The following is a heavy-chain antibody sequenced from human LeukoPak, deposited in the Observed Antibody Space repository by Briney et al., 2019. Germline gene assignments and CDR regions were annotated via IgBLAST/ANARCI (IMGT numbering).Heavy chain of an antibody. CDR1: GYTLTELS. Sequence: ASVKVSCKVSGYTLTELSMHWVRQAPGKGLEWMGGFDPEDGETIYAQKFQGRVTMTEDTSTDTAYMELSSPRSEDTAVYYCATSGSYYRTNRRGFDYWGQGTLVTVSS. J-gene: IGHJ4*02. CDR3: ATSGSYYRTNRRGFDY. CDR2: FDPEDGET. D-gene: IGHD1-26*01. V-gene: IGHV1-24*01.